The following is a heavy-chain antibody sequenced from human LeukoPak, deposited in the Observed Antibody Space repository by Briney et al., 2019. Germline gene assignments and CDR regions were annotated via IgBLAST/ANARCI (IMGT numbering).Heavy chain of an antibody. D-gene: IGHD6-13*01. Sequence: GGSLRLSCAASGLTFSSYSMNWVRQAPGKGLEWVASISSSSSYIYYADSVKGRFTISRDNAKNSLYLQMNSLRAEDTAVYYCARDQGSSWSHDAFDIWGQGTMVTVSS. V-gene: IGHV3-21*01. J-gene: IGHJ3*02. CDR1: GLTFSSYS. CDR3: ARDQGSSWSHDAFDI. CDR2: ISSSSSYI.